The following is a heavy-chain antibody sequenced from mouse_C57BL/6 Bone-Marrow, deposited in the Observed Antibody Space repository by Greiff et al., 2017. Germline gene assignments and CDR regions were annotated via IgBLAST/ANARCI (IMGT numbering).Heavy chain of an antibody. J-gene: IGHJ4*01. CDR2: FTMYSDAT. V-gene: IGHV1-49*01. CDR1: YFAFMASA. D-gene: IGHD1-1*01. Sequence: QVQLQQSGAELVRPGSSVKLSCKDSYFAFMASAMHWVKQRPGHGLEWIGSFTMYSDATEYSENFKGKATLTANTSSSTAYMELSSLTSEDSAVYYCATHYGSSYRGYYYAMVYWGQGTSVTVSS. CDR3: ATHYGSSYRGYYYAMVY.